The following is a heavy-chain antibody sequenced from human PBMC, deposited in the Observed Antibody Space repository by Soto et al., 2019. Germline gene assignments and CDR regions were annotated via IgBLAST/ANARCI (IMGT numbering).Heavy chain of an antibody. Sequence: ASVKVSCKASGGTFSSYAISWVRQAPGLGLEWMGWINPINGGTNYAPKFQGRVTMTRDTSINTAYMDLSRLRSDDTAVYYCARNYYDSSDRDYLDYWGQGTPVTVSS. CDR1: GGTFSSYA. CDR3: ARNYYDSSDRDYLDY. D-gene: IGHD3-22*01. J-gene: IGHJ4*02. CDR2: INPINGGT. V-gene: IGHV1-2*02.